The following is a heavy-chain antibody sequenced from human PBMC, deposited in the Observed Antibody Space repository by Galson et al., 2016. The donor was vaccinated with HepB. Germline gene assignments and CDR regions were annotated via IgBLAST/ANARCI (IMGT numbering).Heavy chain of an antibody. V-gene: IGHV6-1*01. D-gene: IGHD3-10*01. CDR3: ARDPGDFYYGMDV. CDR1: GDSVSRKSAA. J-gene: IGHJ6*04. CDR2: TYFRSKWYH. Sequence: CAISGDSVSRKSAAWHWIRQSPSRGLEWLGRTYFRSKWYHDFAVHVRGLIAINADTLKNQFSLQLKFVTPEDTAVYYCARDPGDFYYGMDVWGKGTTVTVSS.